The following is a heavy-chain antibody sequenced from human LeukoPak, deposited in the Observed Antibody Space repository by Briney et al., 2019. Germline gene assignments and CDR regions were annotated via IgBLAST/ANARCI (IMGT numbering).Heavy chain of an antibody. CDR3: ARELGYCSSTSCLGNWFAP. CDR2: IYYSGST. Sequence: SETLSLTCTVSGGSISSYYWSWIRQPPGKGLEWIGYIYYSGSTNYNPSLKSRVTISVDTSKNQFSLKLSSVTAADTAVYYCARELGYCSSTSCLGNWFAPGGQGTLVTVSS. V-gene: IGHV4-59*01. J-gene: IGHJ5*02. CDR1: GGSISSYY. D-gene: IGHD2-2*01.